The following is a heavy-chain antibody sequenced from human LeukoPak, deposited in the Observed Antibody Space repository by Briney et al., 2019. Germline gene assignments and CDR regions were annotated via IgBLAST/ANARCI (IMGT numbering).Heavy chain of an antibody. V-gene: IGHV4-59*01. D-gene: IGHD6-13*01. CDR3: ARDRPGGSSLDY. CDR1: GFTFSDYY. CDR2: IYYTGST. Sequence: GSLRLSCAASGFTFSDYYMSWLRQPPGKGLEWIGYIYYTGSTNYNPSLKSRVTISVDTSKNQFSLKLSSVTAADTAVYYCARDRPGGSSLDYWGQGTLVTVSS. J-gene: IGHJ4*02.